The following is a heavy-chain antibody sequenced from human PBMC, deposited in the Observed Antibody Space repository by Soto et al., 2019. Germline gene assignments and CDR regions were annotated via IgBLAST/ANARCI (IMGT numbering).Heavy chain of an antibody. CDR1: GFSLTTSGVG. CDR3: AQGYINSLYENNWFDH. Sequence: QITLKETGPTLVKPTQTLTLTCTFSGFSLTTSGVGVGWIRQPPGKALEWLTLIYWDDDKRYRPSLKSKLTITKDAVKIQVVLTMANMGPVYTATYYCAQGYINSLYENNWFDHWGQGILVTVS. D-gene: IGHD6-13*01. J-gene: IGHJ5*02. CDR2: IYWDDDK. V-gene: IGHV2-5*02.